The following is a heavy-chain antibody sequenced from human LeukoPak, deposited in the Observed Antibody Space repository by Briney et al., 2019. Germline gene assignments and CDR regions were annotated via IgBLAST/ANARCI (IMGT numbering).Heavy chain of an antibody. V-gene: IGHV4-59*01. CDR1: GGSINTYY. D-gene: IGHD1-26*01. CDR3: ARSLGATRYNLKYYFFYGLDV. J-gene: IGHJ6*02. Sequence: KPPETLSLTCTVSGGSINTYYWSWIRQPPGKGLEWIGYIHYSGTTNYNPSLKSRLTLAVDTSNNQFSLRLGSVTAADTAVYYCARSLGATRYNLKYYFFYGLDVWGQGTTVTVSS. CDR2: IHYSGTT.